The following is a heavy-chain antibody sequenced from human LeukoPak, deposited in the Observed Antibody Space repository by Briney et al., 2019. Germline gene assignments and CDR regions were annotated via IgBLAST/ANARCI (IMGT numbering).Heavy chain of an antibody. CDR1: GYTFTGYY. CDR3: ARGRSDYYLDP. J-gene: IGHJ5*02. Sequence: ASVKVSCKASGYTFTGYYMHWVRQAPGQGLEWMGWIYPNSGGTNYAQNFQGRVTMTRDTSISTAYMGLSRLRSDDTAVYFCARGRSDYYLDPWGQGTLVTVSS. V-gene: IGHV1-2*02. D-gene: IGHD3-22*01. CDR2: IYPNSGGT.